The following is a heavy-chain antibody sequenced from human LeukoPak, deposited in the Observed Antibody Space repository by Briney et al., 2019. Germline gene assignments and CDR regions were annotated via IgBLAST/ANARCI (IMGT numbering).Heavy chain of an antibody. CDR2: IYPSGDS. V-gene: IGHV4-61*02. Sequence: SETLSLTCTVSGGSLSSGSYFWTWIRRPAGKGLEWIGRIYPSGDSNYNPSLKDRVTISVDTSKNQFSLKLSSVTTADTAVYYCARGAGIAAAGTFFHWGQGTLVTVSS. CDR3: ARGAGIAAAGTFFH. D-gene: IGHD6-13*01. J-gene: IGHJ4*02. CDR1: GGSLSSGSYF.